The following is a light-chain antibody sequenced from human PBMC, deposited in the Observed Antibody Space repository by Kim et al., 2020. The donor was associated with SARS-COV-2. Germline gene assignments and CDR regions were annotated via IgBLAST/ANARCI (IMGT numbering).Light chain of an antibody. CDR1: NIGRKS. CDR3: QVWDSSSGHYV. CDR2: YDT. Sequence: APGATARITCEGNNIGRKSVHWYQQKPGQAPVLVIYYDTERPSGIPERLSGSNSGNTATVTISRVEAGDEADYFCQVWDSSSGHYVFGTGTQLTVL. J-gene: IGLJ1*01. V-gene: IGLV3-21*04.